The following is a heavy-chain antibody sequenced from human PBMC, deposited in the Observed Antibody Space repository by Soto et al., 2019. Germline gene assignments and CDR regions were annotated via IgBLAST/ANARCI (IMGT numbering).Heavy chain of an antibody. CDR3: ARYGSGSYYSLYYYYYYMDV. D-gene: IGHD3-10*01. J-gene: IGHJ6*03. V-gene: IGHV4-34*01. CDR1: GGSFSGYY. Sequence: SETLSLTCAVYGGSFSGYYWSWIRQPPGKGLEWIGEINHSGSTNYNPSLKSRVTISVDTSKNQFSLKLSSVTAADTAVYYCARYGSGSYYSLYYYYYYMDVWGKGTTVTVSS. CDR2: INHSGST.